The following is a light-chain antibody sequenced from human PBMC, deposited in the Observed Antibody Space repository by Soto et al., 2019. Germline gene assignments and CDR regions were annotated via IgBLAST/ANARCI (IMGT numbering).Light chain of an antibody. CDR2: GNY. CDR1: TSNIGAGYD. CDR3: QSYDSSLSGSV. Sequence: QSVLTQPPSVSGAPGQRVTISYTGNTSNIGAGYDVHWYQHLQGTAPKLLIYGNYNRPSGVPDRFSGSKSGTSASLAITGLQADGEADCYCQSYDSSLSGSVFGAGTKLTVL. V-gene: IGLV1-40*01. J-gene: IGLJ3*02.